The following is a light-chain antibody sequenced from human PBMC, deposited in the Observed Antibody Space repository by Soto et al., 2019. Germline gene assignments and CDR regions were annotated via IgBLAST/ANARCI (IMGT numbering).Light chain of an antibody. Sequence: QSVMTQPAWVSGSPGQSITISCTGASSDIGAYNYVSWYQQHPGTAPKLMIYDVSNRPSGVSTRFSGSKSGNTASLTISGLQAEDEADYYCSSYTTRSTVVFGGGTKVTVL. V-gene: IGLV2-14*01. J-gene: IGLJ2*01. CDR1: SSDIGAYNY. CDR2: DVS. CDR3: SSYTTRSTVV.